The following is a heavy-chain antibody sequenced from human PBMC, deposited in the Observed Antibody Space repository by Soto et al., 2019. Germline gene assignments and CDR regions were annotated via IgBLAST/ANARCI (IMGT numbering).Heavy chain of an antibody. CDR1: GGNIRSSGYY. V-gene: IGHV4-39*01. D-gene: IGHD3-10*01. Sequence: SETQSLTCTVSGGNIRSSGYYWGWIRQPPGKGLEWIGSIYYSGSTYYNPSLKSRVTISVDTSKNQFSLKLTSVTAADTAVYYCARQEITMVRAFNWFDPWGQGTLVTVSS. CDR2: IYYSGST. J-gene: IGHJ5*02. CDR3: ARQEITMVRAFNWFDP.